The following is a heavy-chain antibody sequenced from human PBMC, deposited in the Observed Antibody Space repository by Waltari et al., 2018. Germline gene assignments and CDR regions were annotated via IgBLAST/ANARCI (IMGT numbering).Heavy chain of an antibody. CDR2: VDPEDGET. D-gene: IGHD3-22*01. J-gene: IGHJ4*02. Sequence: EVQLVQSGAEVKKPGATVKISCKASGYTFTDYYMHWVQQAPGKGLEWMGRVDPEDGETIYAEKSQGRVTITADTSTDTAYMELSSLRSEDTAVYYCATLPYYYDSSGPPYWGQGTLVTVSS. V-gene: IGHV1-69-2*01. CDR3: ATLPYYYDSSGPPY. CDR1: GYTFTDYY.